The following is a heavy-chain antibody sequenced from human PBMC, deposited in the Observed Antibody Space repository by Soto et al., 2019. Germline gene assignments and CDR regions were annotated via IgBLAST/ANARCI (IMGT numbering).Heavy chain of an antibody. CDR1: GGTFSSYA. J-gene: IGHJ6*02. CDR3: ARQDIVVVPAAAYYYYGMDL. CDR2: IIPIFGTA. Sequence: SVKVSCKASGGTFSSYAISWVRQAPGQGLEWMGGIIPIFGTANYAQKFQGRVTITADESTSTAYMELSSLRSEDTAVYYCARQDIVVVPAAAYYYYGMDLWGQGTSVTVSS. D-gene: IGHD2-2*01. V-gene: IGHV1-69*13.